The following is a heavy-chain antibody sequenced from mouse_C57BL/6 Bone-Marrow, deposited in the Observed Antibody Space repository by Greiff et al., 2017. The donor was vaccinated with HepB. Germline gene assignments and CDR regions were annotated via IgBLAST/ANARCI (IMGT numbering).Heavy chain of an antibody. CDR3: AKNWDYGSSHWYFDV. Sequence: QVQLKESGPGLVQPSQSLSITCTVSGFSLTSYGVHWVRQSPGKGLEWLGVIWRGGSTDYNAAFMSRLSITKDNSKSQVFFKMNSLQADDTAIYYCAKNWDYGSSHWYFDVWGTVTTVTVSS. D-gene: IGHD1-1*01. CDR2: IWRGGST. J-gene: IGHJ1*03. V-gene: IGHV2-5*01. CDR1: GFSLTSYG.